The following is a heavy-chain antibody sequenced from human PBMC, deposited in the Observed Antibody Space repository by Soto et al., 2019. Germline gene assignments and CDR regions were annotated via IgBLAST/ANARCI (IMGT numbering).Heavy chain of an antibody. V-gene: IGHV3-33*01. D-gene: IGHD3-3*01. CDR2: IWYDGSSK. J-gene: IGHJ4*02. Sequence: QVQLVESGGGVVQPGRSLRLSCAASGFTFSSYGMHWVRQAPGKGLEWVAVIWYDGSSKYYADSVKGRFTISRDNSKNTLYLQMNSLRAEDTAVYYCARGWSGHDYWGQGTLVTVSS. CDR3: ARGWSGHDY. CDR1: GFTFSSYG.